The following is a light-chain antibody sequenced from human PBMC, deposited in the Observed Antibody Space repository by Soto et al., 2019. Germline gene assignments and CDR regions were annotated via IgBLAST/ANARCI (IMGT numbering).Light chain of an antibody. Sequence: DIQLTQSPSLLSASVGDRVTITCRASQGISTYLAWYQQTSGKAPKLLISAASTLQRGVPSRFSGSGSGTQFTLTISSLQPEDFATYYCQQLNAYPLTF. J-gene: IGKJ4*01. CDR2: AAS. CDR1: QGISTY. CDR3: QQLNAYPLT. V-gene: IGKV1-9*01.